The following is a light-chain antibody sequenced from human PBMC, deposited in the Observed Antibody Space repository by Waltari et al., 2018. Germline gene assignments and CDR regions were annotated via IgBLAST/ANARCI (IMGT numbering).Light chain of an antibody. CDR3: QQYNLSPRT. CDR2: KTS. J-gene: IGKJ1*01. Sequence: DIQLTQSPSTLSASVGDTVTITCRANQYNSSWLAWYQLKSGKAPKLLIYKTSTLESGVPSRFSGSGSGTEFTLIISSLQPDDFATYYCQQYNLSPRTFGQGTKVEIK. V-gene: IGKV1-5*03. CDR1: QYNSSW.